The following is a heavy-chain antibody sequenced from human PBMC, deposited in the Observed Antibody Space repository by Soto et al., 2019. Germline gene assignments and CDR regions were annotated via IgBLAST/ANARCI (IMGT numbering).Heavy chain of an antibody. CDR3: ARDYYDSSDYTTNWFDP. Sequence: PSETLSLTCTVSGGSISSSDYYWGWIRQPPGKGLEWIGSIYHTGNTYYNPSLRSRVTISVDTSKNQFSLKLTSVTAADTAVYYCARDYYDSSDYTTNWFDPWGQGTLVTVSS. V-gene: IGHV4-39*01. D-gene: IGHD3-22*01. CDR2: IYHTGNT. CDR1: GGSISSSDYY. J-gene: IGHJ5*02.